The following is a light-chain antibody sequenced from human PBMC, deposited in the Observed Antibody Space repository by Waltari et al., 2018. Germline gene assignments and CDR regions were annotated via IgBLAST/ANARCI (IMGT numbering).Light chain of an antibody. V-gene: IGKV3-20*01. J-gene: IGKJ4*01. CDR2: DTS. Sequence: EIVLTQSPGTLSLSPGERATFSCRASQSVSRHYLSWYQQKRGQPPRLRIYDTSSRATGSPARVSGRGSGTDFTLTISSLEPEDFAVYYCQQYGSPPLTFGGGTKVEIK. CDR3: QQYGSPPLT. CDR1: QSVSRHY.